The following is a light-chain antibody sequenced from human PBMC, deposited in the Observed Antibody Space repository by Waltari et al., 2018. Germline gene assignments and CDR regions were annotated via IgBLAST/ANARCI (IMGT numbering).Light chain of an antibody. CDR2: DGY. V-gene: IGKV1-12*01. Sequence: DIQMTQSPSSVSASVGDGVTITCRASRVISTWLAWHQQKPGKTPNLLIYDGYTLQSGVPSRFSGSGSGTVFTLTISSLQPEDFATYYCQQAHSFPITFGQGTRLEIK. J-gene: IGKJ5*01. CDR1: RVISTW. CDR3: QQAHSFPIT.